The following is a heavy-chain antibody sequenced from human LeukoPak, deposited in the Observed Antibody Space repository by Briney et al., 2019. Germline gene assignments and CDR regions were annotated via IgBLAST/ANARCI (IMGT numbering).Heavy chain of an antibody. D-gene: IGHD4-17*01. Sequence: SETLSLTCTVSGGSISSYYWSWIRQPPGKGLEWIGYIYYSGSTNYNPSLKSRVTISVDTSKNQFSLKLSSVTAADTAVYYCARSPDYGDYFDYWGQGTLVTVSS. CDR3: ARSPDYGDYFDY. V-gene: IGHV4-59*01. J-gene: IGHJ4*02. CDR2: IYYSGST. CDR1: GGSISSYY.